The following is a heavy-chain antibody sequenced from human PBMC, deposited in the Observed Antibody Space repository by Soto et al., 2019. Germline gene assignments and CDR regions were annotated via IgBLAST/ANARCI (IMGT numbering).Heavy chain of an antibody. CDR1: GGSISSYY. J-gene: IGHJ6*02. D-gene: IGHD6-19*01. Sequence: SETLSLTCTVSGGSISSYYWSWIRQPPGKGLEWIGYIYYSGSTNYNPSLKSRVTISVDTSKNQFSLKLSSVTAADTAVYYCARDPGGSSGWSGHYGMDVWGQGTTVTVSS. CDR3: ARDPGGSSGWSGHYGMDV. V-gene: IGHV4-59*01. CDR2: IYYSGST.